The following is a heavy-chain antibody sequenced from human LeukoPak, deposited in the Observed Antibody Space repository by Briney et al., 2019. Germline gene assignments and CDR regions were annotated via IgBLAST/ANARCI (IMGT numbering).Heavy chain of an antibody. J-gene: IGHJ5*02. CDR1: GYTFTDYY. Sequence: ASVKISCKVSGYTFTDYYMHWVQQAPGKGLEWMGLVDPEDGETIYAEKFQGRVTITADTSTDTAYMELSSLRSEGTAVYYCATAYCGGDCSYPRPVAWFDPWGQGTLVTVSS. D-gene: IGHD2-21*01. V-gene: IGHV1-69-2*01. CDR2: VDPEDGET. CDR3: ATAYCGGDCSYPRPVAWFDP.